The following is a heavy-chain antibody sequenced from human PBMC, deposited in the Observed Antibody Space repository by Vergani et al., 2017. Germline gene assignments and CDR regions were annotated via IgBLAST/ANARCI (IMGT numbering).Heavy chain of an antibody. Sequence: QITLKESGPTLVKPTQTLTLTCTFSGFSLSTRGVGVGWIRQPPGKALEWLALIYWNDDKRYSPSLKSRLTITKDTSKNQVVLTMTNMDPVDTATYYCAHSLFEDYVWGSYRLYDAFDIWGQGTMVTVSS. CDR2: IYWNDDK. CDR1: GFSLSTRGVG. D-gene: IGHD3-16*02. V-gene: IGHV2-5*01. J-gene: IGHJ3*02. CDR3: AHSLFEDYVWGSYRLYDAFDI.